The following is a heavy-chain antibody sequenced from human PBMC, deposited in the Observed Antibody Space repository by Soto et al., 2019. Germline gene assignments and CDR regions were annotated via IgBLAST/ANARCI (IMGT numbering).Heavy chain of an antibody. V-gene: IGHV1-18*01. D-gene: IGHD2-2*03. CDR3: ARVNGYCTSTSCFDY. CDR1: GYTFSNYG. CDR2: ISAYSGNT. Sequence: QVLLVQSGAEVKKPGASVKVFCKASGYTFSNYGIGWVRQAPGQGLEWMGWISAYSGNTDYARNLQGRVTMTTDTSTSTAYMELRSLGSHDTAVYYCARVNGYCTSTSCFDYWGRGTLVTVSS. J-gene: IGHJ4*02.